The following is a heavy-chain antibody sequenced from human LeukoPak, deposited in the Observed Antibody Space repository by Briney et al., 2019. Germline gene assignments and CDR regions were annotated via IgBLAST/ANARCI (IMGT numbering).Heavy chain of an antibody. CDR3: ARHVWLQPFDY. D-gene: IGHD3-9*01. Sequence: PSECLSLTCSVSGGSMNSYYWSWIRQSPGKGLEWIGYIMYSVSNNYNPSLKSRVTISVDTSKNQFSLKLSSATAADTAVYYCARHVWLQPFDYWGQGTLVTVSS. CDR2: IMYSVSN. J-gene: IGHJ4*02. V-gene: IGHV4-59*08. CDR1: GGSMNSYY.